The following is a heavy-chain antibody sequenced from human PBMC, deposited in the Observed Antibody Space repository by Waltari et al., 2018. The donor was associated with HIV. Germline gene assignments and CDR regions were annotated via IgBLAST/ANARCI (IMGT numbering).Heavy chain of an antibody. J-gene: IGHJ6*02. CDR3: ARGYYDSSGYYSYYYYGMDV. V-gene: IGHV4-61*02. CDR1: GGSISSGSYY. D-gene: IGHD3-22*01. Sequence: QVQLQESGPGLVKPSQTLSLTCTVSGGSISSGSYYWSWIRQPAGKGLEWIGRIYTSGSTNYNPSLKSRVTISVDTSKNQFSLKLSSVTAADTAVYYCARGYYDSSGYYSYYYYGMDVWGQGTTVTVSS. CDR2: IYTSGST.